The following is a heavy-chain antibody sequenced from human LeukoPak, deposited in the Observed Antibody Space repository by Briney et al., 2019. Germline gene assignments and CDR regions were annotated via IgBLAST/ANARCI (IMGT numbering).Heavy chain of an antibody. V-gene: IGHV3-11*01. CDR1: GFTFSDYH. CDR3: ARDRTSTVWYFDL. J-gene: IGHJ2*01. D-gene: IGHD4-17*01. CDR2: ISSSGSTT. Sequence: GGSLRLSCAASGFTFSDYHMSWIRQAPGKGLEWVSYISSSGSTTDYADSVKGRFTISRDNAKNSLYLQMNSLRAEDTAVYYYARDRTSTVWYFDLWGRGTQVTVSS.